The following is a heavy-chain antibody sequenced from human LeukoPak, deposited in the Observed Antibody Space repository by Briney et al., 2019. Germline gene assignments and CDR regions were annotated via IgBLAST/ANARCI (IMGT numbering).Heavy chain of an antibody. Sequence: QSGGSLRLSCAASGLTFSNYAMSWVRQAPGKGLEWVSSINGRGGSAYYADSVKGRFAISRDNAKNTVYLQMNSLRDEDTAVYYCVRDQTVFTILDYWGQGTLVTVSS. CDR1: GLTFSNYA. V-gene: IGHV3-23*01. J-gene: IGHJ4*02. CDR2: INGRGGSA. CDR3: VRDQTVFTILDY. D-gene: IGHD4-17*01.